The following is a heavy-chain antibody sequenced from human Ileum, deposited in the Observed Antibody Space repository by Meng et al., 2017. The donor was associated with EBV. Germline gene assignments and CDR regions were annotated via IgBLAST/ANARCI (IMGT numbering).Heavy chain of an antibody. Sequence: VQLVGSGGGLVPPGGALRLSCAASGFTVSSNYMSWVRQAPGKGLEWVSVIYTGGSTYYADSVKGRFTISRDNSKNTLYLQMNSLRGEDTAVYYCASKSEGYDHWGQGTLVTVSS. CDR1: GFTVSSNY. CDR2: IYTGGST. D-gene: IGHD5-12*01. V-gene: IGHV3-53*01. CDR3: ASKSEGYDH. J-gene: IGHJ4*02.